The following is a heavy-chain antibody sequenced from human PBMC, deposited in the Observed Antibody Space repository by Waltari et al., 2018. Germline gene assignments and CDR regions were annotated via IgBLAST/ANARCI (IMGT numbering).Heavy chain of an antibody. CDR2: IWYDGSNK. D-gene: IGHD6-19*01. CDR3: AGEYSSGWFPLQH. V-gene: IGHV3-33*01. J-gene: IGHJ1*01. Sequence: QVQLVESGGGVVQPGRSLRLSCAASGFTFSSYGMHWVRRAPGKGLEWVAVIWYDGSNKYYADSVKGRFTISRDNSKNTLYLQMNSLRAEDTAVYYCAGEYSSGWFPLQHWGQGTLVTVSS. CDR1: GFTFSSYG.